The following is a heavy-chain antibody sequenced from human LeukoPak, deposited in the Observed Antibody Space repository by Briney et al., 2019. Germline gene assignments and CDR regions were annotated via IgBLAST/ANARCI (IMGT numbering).Heavy chain of an antibody. J-gene: IGHJ4*02. Sequence: SETLSLTCAVYGGSFSGYYWSWIRQPPGEGLEWIGEINHSGSTNYNPSLKSRVTISVDTSKNQFSLKLSSVTAADTAVYYCARGGKLWSTDYWGQGTLVTVSS. D-gene: IGHD5-18*01. CDR3: ARGGKLWSTDY. V-gene: IGHV4-34*01. CDR1: GGSFSGYY. CDR2: INHSGST.